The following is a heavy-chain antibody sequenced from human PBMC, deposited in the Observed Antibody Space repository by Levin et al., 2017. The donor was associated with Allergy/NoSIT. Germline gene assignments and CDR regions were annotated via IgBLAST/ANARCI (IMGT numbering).Heavy chain of an antibody. J-gene: IGHJ6*02. CDR1: GYTFTSYG. CDR3: ARDGHIVVVPATLKYYYGMDV. Sequence: ASVKVSCKASGYTFTSYGISWVRQAPGQGLEWMGWISAYNGNTNYAQKLQGRVTMTTDTSTSTAYMELRSLRSDDTAVYYCARDGHIVVVPATLKYYYGMDVWGQGTTVTVSS. CDR2: ISAYNGNT. D-gene: IGHD2-2*01. V-gene: IGHV1-18*01.